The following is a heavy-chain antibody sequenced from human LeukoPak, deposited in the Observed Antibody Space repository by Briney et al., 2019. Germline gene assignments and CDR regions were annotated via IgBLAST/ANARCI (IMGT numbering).Heavy chain of an antibody. Sequence: PGGSLRLSCAASGFTFSSYAMSWVRQPRGKGLEWVSAISGSGGSTYYADSVKGRFTISRDNSKNTLYLQMNSLRVEDTAVYYCAKVADFWSGYYSYLNFDYWGQGTLVTVSS. CDR2: ISGSGGST. D-gene: IGHD3-3*01. CDR1: GFTFSSYA. J-gene: IGHJ4*02. V-gene: IGHV3-23*01. CDR3: AKVADFWSGYYSYLNFDY.